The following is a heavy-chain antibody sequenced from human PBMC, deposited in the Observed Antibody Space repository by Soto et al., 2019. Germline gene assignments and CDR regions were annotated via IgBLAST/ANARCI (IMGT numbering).Heavy chain of an antibody. Sequence: VQLVESGGGVVQPGRSLRLSCAASGFTFSSYGMHWVRQAPGKGLEWVAVISYDGSNKYYADSVKGRFTISIDNSKNTLYLQMNSLRAEDTAVYYCAKVSFLFAVYGMDVWGQGTTVTVSS. CDR1: GFTFSSYG. V-gene: IGHV3-30*18. CDR2: ISYDGSNK. D-gene: IGHD2-21*01. CDR3: AKVSFLFAVYGMDV. J-gene: IGHJ6*02.